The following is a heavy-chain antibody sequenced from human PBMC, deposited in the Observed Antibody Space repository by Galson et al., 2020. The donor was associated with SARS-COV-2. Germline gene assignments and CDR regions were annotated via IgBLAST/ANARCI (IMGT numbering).Heavy chain of an antibody. D-gene: IGHD2-8*01. CDR3: TRDMVWAGNYYYMDV. CDR1: GGSVSSGSYY. V-gene: IGHV4-61*02. CDR2: IYTSGST. Sequence: SETLSLTCTVSGGSVSSGSYYWGWIRQPAGKGLEWIGRIYTSGSTNYNPTLKSRVTISVDTSKNQFSLKLSSVTAAGTAVYFCTRDMVWAGNYYYMDVLGKGTTVTTSS. J-gene: IGHJ6*03.